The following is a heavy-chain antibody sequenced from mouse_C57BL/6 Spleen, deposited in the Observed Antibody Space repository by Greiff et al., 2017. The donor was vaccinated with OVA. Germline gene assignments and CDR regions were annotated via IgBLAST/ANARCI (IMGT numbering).Heavy chain of an antibody. CDR3: ARGTFGGYFDV. Sequence: VQLQQSGPELVKPGASVKMSCKASGYTFTDYNMHWVNQSHGKSLEWIGYINPNNGGTSYNQKFKGKATLTVNKSSSTAYMELRSLTSEDAAVYYCARGTFGGYFDVWGTGTTVTVSS. V-gene: IGHV1-22*01. D-gene: IGHD3-3*01. J-gene: IGHJ1*03. CDR1: GYTFTDYN. CDR2: INPNNGGT.